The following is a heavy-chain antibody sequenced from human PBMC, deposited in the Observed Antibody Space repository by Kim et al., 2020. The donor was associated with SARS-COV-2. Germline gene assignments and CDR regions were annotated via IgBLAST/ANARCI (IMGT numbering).Heavy chain of an antibody. CDR3: ARDSPYYYYYYGMDV. V-gene: IGHV3-11*06. Sequence: SVKGRFTLSRDKTKHSLYLQRNNLRAEDTAVYYCARDSPYYYYYYGMDVWGQGTTVTVSS. J-gene: IGHJ6*02.